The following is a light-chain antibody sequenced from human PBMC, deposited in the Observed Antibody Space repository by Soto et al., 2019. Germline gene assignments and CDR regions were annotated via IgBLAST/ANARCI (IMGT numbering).Light chain of an antibody. J-gene: IGKJ1*01. CDR1: QSISNW. V-gene: IGKV1-5*03. Sequence: DIPMTQSPSTLSASVGDRVTITCRASQSISNWLAWYQQKPGKAPNLLIYKASNLESGVPSRFSGSGSGTEFTLTISSLQADDFATYYCQQFHDPWTFGQGTKVEIK. CDR2: KAS. CDR3: QQFHDPWT.